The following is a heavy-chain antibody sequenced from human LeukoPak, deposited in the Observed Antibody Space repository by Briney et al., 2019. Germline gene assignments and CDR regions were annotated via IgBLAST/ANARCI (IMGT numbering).Heavy chain of an antibody. CDR3: AKDGALVGATGFDH. CDR2: ISGSGGST. Sequence: PGGSLRLSCAASGFTFSSYAMSWVRQAPGKGLEWVSGISGSGGSTYYADSVKGRFTISRDSSKNTLYLQMNSLRAEDTAVYYCAKDGALVGATGFDHWGQGTLVTVSS. D-gene: IGHD1-26*01. J-gene: IGHJ4*02. V-gene: IGHV3-23*01. CDR1: GFTFSSYA.